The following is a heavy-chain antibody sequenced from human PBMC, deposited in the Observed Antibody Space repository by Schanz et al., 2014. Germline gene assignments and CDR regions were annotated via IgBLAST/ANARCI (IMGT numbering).Heavy chain of an antibody. J-gene: IGHJ6*02. CDR2: IYSGIGA. CDR1: GFTVSSNH. Sequence: EGQLAESGGGLVQPGGSLRLSCAVSGFTVSSNHMSWVRQAPGKGLEWVSVIYSGIGAYYADSVKDRFTVSRDNSKNTVYLQMNRLRAEDTAVYYCAREEGWGIAAAGPRHYHYGMDVWGQGTTVTVSS. CDR3: AREEGWGIAAAGPRHYHYGMDV. V-gene: IGHV3-66*01. D-gene: IGHD6-13*01.